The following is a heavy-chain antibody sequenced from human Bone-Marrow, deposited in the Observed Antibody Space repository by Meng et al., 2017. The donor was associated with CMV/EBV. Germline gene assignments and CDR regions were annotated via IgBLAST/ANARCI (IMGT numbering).Heavy chain of an antibody. CDR1: GFTVSSNY. CDR3: AKDRAVGATKTSYFDY. CDR2: IRYDGSNK. J-gene: IGHJ4*02. V-gene: IGHV3-30*02. D-gene: IGHD1-26*01. Sequence: GESLKISCAASGFTVSSNYMSWVRQAPGKGLEWVAFIRYDGSNKYYADSVKGRFTISRDNSKNTLYLQMNSLRAEDTAVYYCAKDRAVGATKTSYFDYWGQGTLVTVSS.